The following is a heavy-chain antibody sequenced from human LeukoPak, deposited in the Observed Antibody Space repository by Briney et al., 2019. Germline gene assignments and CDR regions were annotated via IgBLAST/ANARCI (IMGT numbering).Heavy chain of an antibody. D-gene: IGHD3-22*01. V-gene: IGHV3-30-3*01. CDR3: ARDRYYYDTSGYWGREENYYYYYGMDV. J-gene: IGHJ6*02. CDR2: ISYDGSNK. CDR1: GFTFSSYA. Sequence: PGGSLRLSCAASGFTFSSYAIHWVHQAPGKGLEWVAVISYDGSNKYYGDSVKGRFSISRNNSKNTLSLQMNSLRAEDTAVYFCARDRYYYDTSGYWGREENYYYYYGMDVWGRGTTVTVSS.